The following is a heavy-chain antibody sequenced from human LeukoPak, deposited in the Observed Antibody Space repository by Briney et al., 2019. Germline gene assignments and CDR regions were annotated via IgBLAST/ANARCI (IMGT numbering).Heavy chain of an antibody. Sequence: SETLSLTCAVYGGSFSGYYWSWIRQPPGKGLEWIGEINHSGSTNYNPSLKSQVTISVDTSKNQFSLKLSSVTAADTAVYYCARDPGYCSGGSCYYFDYWGQGTLVTVSS. D-gene: IGHD2-15*01. CDR2: INHSGST. V-gene: IGHV4-34*01. CDR1: GGSFSGYY. J-gene: IGHJ4*02. CDR3: ARDPGYCSGGSCYYFDY.